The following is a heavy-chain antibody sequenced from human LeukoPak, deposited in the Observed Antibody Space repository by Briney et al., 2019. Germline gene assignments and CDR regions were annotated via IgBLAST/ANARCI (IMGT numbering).Heavy chain of an antibody. CDR1: GFTFTTYW. J-gene: IGHJ4*01. CDR3: AKDLDCSSTSCADY. D-gene: IGHD2-2*01. Sequence: GGSLRLSCAASGFTFTTYWMHWVRQAPGKGLVWVSHINSDGSITSYADSVKGRFTISRDNAKNTLYLQMNSLRAEDTAVYYCAKDLDCSSTSCADYWGQGILVTVSS. CDR2: INSDGSIT. V-gene: IGHV3-74*01.